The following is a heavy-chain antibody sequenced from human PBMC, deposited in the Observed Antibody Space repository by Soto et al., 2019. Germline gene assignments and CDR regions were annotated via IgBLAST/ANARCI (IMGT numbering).Heavy chain of an antibody. CDR3: AKDQGYCSFGFFFYDAATTDI. CDR1: GFTFSSYG. CDR2: ISYDGSNK. J-gene: IGHJ3*02. V-gene: IGHV3-30*18. Sequence: GGSVRLSCAASGFTFSSYGMHCVRQAPDKGLEWVAVISYDGSNKYYADSVKGRFTISRDNSKNTLYLQMSSLRAEDTAVYYCAKDQGYCSFGFFFYDAATTDI. D-gene: IGHD2-15*01.